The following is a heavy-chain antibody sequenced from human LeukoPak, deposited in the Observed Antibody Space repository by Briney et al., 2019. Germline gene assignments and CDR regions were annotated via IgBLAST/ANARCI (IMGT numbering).Heavy chain of an antibody. J-gene: IGHJ4*02. V-gene: IGHV4-59*01. D-gene: IGHD3-22*01. CDR2: IYYSGNT. Sequence: SETLSLTCTVSGGSISSYYWSWIRQPPGKGLEWIGYIYYSGNTNYNPSLKSRVTISVDTSKTQFSLRLSSVTAADTAVYYCARLMNYYDSSGSQGFDYWGQGTLVTVSS. CDR1: GGSISSYY. CDR3: ARLMNYYDSSGSQGFDY.